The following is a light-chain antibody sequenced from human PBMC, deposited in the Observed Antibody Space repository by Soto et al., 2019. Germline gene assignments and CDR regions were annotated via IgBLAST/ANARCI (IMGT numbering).Light chain of an antibody. CDR2: GAS. V-gene: IGKV1-39*01. CDR3: QQGSFTLT. Sequence: DIQMTQSPSSLSASVGDRVTITCRASQSISTYLNWYQQKLGKAPKLLISGASSLQGGVPSRFSGSGSGTDFTLTISSLQPADFATYYCQQGSFTLTFGGGTKLEIK. J-gene: IGKJ4*01. CDR1: QSISTY.